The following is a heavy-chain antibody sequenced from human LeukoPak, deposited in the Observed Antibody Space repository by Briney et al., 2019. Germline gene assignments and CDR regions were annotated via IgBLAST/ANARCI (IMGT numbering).Heavy chain of an antibody. Sequence: SETLSLTCTVSGGSISSYYWSWIRQPPGKGLEWIGYIYYSGSTNYNPSLKSRVTISVDTSKNQFSLKLSSVTAADTAVYYCASEGVITFGVVIVSWGQGTLGTVSS. V-gene: IGHV4-59*01. J-gene: IGHJ4*02. CDR2: IYYSGST. CDR3: ASEGVITFGVVIVS. CDR1: GGSISSYY. D-gene: IGHD3-16*02.